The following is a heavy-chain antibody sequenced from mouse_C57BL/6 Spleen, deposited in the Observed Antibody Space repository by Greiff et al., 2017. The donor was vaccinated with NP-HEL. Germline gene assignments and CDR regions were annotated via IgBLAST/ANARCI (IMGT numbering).Heavy chain of an antibody. CDR3: ARSLYDYDWYFDV. CDR2: IRNKANGYTT. J-gene: IGHJ1*03. D-gene: IGHD2-4*01. V-gene: IGHV7-3*01. CDR1: GFTFTDYY. Sequence: EVKLQESGGGLVQPGGSLSLSCAASGFTFTDYYMSWVRQPPGKALEWLGFIRNKANGYTTEYSASVKGRFTISRDNSQSILYLQMNALRAEDSATYYCARSLYDYDWYFDVWGTGTTVTVSS.